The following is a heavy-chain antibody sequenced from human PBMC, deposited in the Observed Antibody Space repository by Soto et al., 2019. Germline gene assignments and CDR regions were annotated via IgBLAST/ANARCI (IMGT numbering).Heavy chain of an antibody. V-gene: IGHV3-30*18. CDR2: ISYDGSNK. CDR3: AKDSYYDSSGSLGAFDI. J-gene: IGHJ3*02. D-gene: IGHD3-22*01. Sequence: GGSLRLSCAASGFTFSSYCMHWVRQAPGKGLEWVAVISYDGSNKYYADSVKGRFTISRDNSKNTLYLQMNSLRAEDTAVYYCAKDSYYDSSGSLGAFDIWGQGTIVTVSS. CDR1: GFTFSSYC.